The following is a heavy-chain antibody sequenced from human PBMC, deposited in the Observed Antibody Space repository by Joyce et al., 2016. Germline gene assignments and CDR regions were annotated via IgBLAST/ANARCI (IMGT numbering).Heavy chain of an antibody. J-gene: IGHJ6*03. Sequence: EVQLLESGGGLVQPAGSLRLSCAASGFTFSSYAMSWVRQAPGKGLEWFSVISGSGGSIYDADSVKGRFTFCRDNSKNTLYLQMNSLRAEDTAVYYCAKVAEGSAVYFYYMDVWGKGTTVTVSS. CDR2: ISGSGGSI. CDR3: AKVAEGSAVYFYYMDV. D-gene: IGHD6-6*01. V-gene: IGHV3-23*01. CDR1: GFTFSSYA.